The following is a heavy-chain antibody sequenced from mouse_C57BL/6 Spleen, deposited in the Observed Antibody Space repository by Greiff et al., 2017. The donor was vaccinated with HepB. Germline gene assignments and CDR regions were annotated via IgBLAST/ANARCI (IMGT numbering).Heavy chain of an antibody. CDR2: INPGSGGT. J-gene: IGHJ2*01. CDR1: GYAFTNYL. V-gene: IGHV1-54*01. Sequence: QVQLQQSGAELVRPGTSVKVSCKASGYAFTNYLIEWVKQRPGQGLEWIGVINPGSGGTNYNEKFKGKATLTADKSSSTAYRQLSSLTSEDSAVYFCARSPYGSFYFDYWGQGTTLTVSS. D-gene: IGHD1-1*01. CDR3: ARSPYGSFYFDY.